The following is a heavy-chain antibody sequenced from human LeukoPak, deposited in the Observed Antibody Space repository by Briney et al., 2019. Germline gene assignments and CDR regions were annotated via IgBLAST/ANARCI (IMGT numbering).Heavy chain of an antibody. J-gene: IGHJ4*02. V-gene: IGHV3-43*02. CDR1: GFTFNAYA. CDR2: VKGDGVTT. D-gene: IGHD6-19*01. CDR3: VRDTGSGWDFDY. Sequence: GGSLRLSCAASGFTFNAYAIHWVRQAPGKGLEWVSLVKGDGVTTDYANSVRGRFTVSRDNSKNSLYLQMSNLRTEDTALYYCVRDTGSGWDFDYWGQGTLVTVSS.